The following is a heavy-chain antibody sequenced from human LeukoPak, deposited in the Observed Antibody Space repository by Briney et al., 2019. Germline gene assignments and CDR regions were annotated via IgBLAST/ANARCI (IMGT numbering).Heavy chain of an antibody. D-gene: IGHD3-10*01. V-gene: IGHV4-30-4*01. J-gene: IGHJ5*02. Sequence: PSETLSLTCTVSGGSISSGDYYWSWIRQPPGKGLEWIGYIYYSGSIYYNPSLKSRVTISVDTSKNQFSLKLSSVTAADTAVYYCARGPLRGVILPRWFDPWGQGTLVTVSS. CDR1: GGSISSGDYY. CDR2: IYYSGSI. CDR3: ARGPLRGVILPRWFDP.